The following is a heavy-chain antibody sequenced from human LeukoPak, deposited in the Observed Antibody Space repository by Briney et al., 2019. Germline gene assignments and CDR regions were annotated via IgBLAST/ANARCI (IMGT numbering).Heavy chain of an antibody. V-gene: IGHV1-69*13. Sequence: SVKVSCKAFGGTFGNIAVTWVRHAPGQGLEWMGGIIPIFGIPNSAQKFQGRVTITAEESTSTVFMELSSLTSDDTAVYYCARGERIGAVDNWFDPWGQGTLVTVSS. CDR1: GGTFGNIA. D-gene: IGHD6-13*01. CDR2: IIPIFGIP. J-gene: IGHJ5*02. CDR3: ARGERIGAVDNWFDP.